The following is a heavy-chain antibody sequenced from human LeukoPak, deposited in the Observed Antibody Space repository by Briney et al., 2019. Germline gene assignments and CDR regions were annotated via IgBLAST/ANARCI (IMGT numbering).Heavy chain of an antibody. CDR1: GFTFSSYG. CDR3: AKDPTHFRVWDDYDNTRLNY. D-gene: IGHD3-22*01. V-gene: IGHV3-23*01. CDR2: ISGSGGST. Sequence: GGSLRLSCAASGFTFSSYGMSWVRQAPGKGLEWVSAISGSGGSTYYADSVKGRFTISRDNSKNTVYLQMNSLRAEDTAVYYCAKDPTHFRVWDDYDNTRLNYWGQGTLVTVSP. J-gene: IGHJ4*02.